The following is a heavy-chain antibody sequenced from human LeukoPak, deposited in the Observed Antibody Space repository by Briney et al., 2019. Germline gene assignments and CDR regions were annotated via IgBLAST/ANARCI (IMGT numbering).Heavy chain of an antibody. V-gene: IGHV3-30*04. CDR1: GFTLSSYA. CDR2: ISYDGSNK. Sequence: PGGTLRLSCAASGFTLSSYAIHTVLESPGPRLKAWAVISYDGSNKYYADSVKGRFTISRDNSKNTLYLQMNSLRAEDTAVYYCARVGITMVRGVPAPIDYWGQGTLVTVSS. J-gene: IGHJ4*02. D-gene: IGHD3-10*01. CDR3: ARVGITMVRGVPAPIDY.